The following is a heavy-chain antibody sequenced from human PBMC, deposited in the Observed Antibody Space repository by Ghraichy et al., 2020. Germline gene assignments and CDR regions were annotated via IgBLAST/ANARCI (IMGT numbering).Heavy chain of an antibody. J-gene: IGHJ6*03. Sequence: GSLNISCTASGFTFGDYAMSWFRQAPGKGLEWVGFIRSKAYGGTTEYAASVKGRFTISRDDSKSIAYLQMNSLKTEDTAVYYCTRGKGLAEYYYYYMDVWGKGTTVTVSS. CDR2: IRSKAYGGTT. CDR3: TRGKGLAEYYYYYMDV. V-gene: IGHV3-49*03. CDR1: GFTFGDYA.